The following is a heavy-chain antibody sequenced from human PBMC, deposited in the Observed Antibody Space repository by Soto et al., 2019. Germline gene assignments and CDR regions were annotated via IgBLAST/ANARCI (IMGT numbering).Heavy chain of an antibody. Sequence: EVQLVESGGGLVKPGGSLRLSCAASGFTFSSYSMNWVRQAPGNGLEWVSSISSSSSYIYYADTVKGRFTISRDNAKNSLYLQMNSLRAEDTAVYYCARVRAAADYYYYYMDVWGKGSTVTVSS. D-gene: IGHD6-13*01. J-gene: IGHJ6*03. CDR3: ARVRAAADYYYYYMDV. CDR2: ISSSSSYI. CDR1: GFTFSSYS. V-gene: IGHV3-21*01.